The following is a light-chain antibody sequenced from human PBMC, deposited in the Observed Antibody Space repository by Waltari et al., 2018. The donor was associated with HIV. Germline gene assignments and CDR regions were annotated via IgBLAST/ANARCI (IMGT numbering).Light chain of an antibody. Sequence: DIQMTQSPSSLSASVGDRVTITCRASQTIISFLNCEEQKPGKAPNFRVCAATSLQSGVPSRFSGSGSATDFTLTIGRLQPEDFATYYCQQSFSTPRTFGGGTKVQIK. CDR2: AAT. CDR1: QTIISF. CDR3: QQSFSTPRT. J-gene: IGKJ4*01. V-gene: IGKV1-39*01.